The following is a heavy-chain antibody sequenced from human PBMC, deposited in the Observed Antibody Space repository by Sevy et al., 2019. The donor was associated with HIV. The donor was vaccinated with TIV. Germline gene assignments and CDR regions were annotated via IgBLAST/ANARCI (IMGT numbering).Heavy chain of an antibody. CDR2: ISYDGSNK. Sequence: GGSLRLSCAASGFTFSSYGMHWVRQAPGKGLEWVAVISYDGSNKYYADSVKGRFTISRDNSKNTLYLQMNSLRAEDTAVYYCAKRRAAAGTPYYYYYGMDVWGQGTTVTVSS. CDR1: GFTFSSYG. D-gene: IGHD6-13*01. J-gene: IGHJ6*02. V-gene: IGHV3-30*18. CDR3: AKRRAAAGTPYYYYYGMDV.